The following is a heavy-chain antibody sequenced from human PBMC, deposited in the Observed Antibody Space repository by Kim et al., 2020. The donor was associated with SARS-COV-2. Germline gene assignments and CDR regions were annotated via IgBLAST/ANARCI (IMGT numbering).Heavy chain of an antibody. CDR3: AKDRRTFGGVIALDY. Sequence: DSVKGRFTISRDNSKNTLYLQMNSLRAEDTAVYYCAKDRRTFGGVIALDYWGQGTLVTVSS. V-gene: IGHV3-23*01. D-gene: IGHD3-16*02. J-gene: IGHJ4*02.